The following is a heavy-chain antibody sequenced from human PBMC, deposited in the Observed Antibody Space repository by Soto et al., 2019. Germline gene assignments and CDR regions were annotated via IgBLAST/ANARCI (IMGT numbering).Heavy chain of an antibody. CDR2: IFSNDEK. CDR1: GFSLSNARMG. CDR3: ARTPMVRGVITNDY. J-gene: IGHJ4*02. D-gene: IGHD3-10*01. Sequence: SGPTLVNPTETLTLTCTVSGFSLSNARMGVSWIRQPPGKALEWLAHIFSNDEKSYSTSLKSRLTISKDTSKSQVVLTMTNMDPVDTATYYCARTPMVRGVITNDYWGQGTLVTVSS. V-gene: IGHV2-26*01.